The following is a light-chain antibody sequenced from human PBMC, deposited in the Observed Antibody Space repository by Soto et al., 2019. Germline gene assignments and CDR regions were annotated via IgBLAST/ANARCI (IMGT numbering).Light chain of an antibody. CDR2: AAS. Sequence: DIQMTQSPSTLSASVGDTVTITCRASESIDNWLAWYQQKPGKAPNLLIFAASTLIRGVPSRFSGRGSGTEFTLTISSLQVDDYATFYCQQYNTDWTFGQGTKVEIK. CDR1: ESIDNW. J-gene: IGKJ1*01. V-gene: IGKV1-5*01. CDR3: QQYNTDWT.